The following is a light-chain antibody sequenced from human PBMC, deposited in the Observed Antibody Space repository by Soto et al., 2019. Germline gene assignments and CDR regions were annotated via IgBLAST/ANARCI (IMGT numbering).Light chain of an antibody. CDR2: AAS. V-gene: IGKV1-27*01. J-gene: IGKJ3*01. Sequence: DIQMTQSPTSLSASVGDRVTITCRASQDIRNFVAWYQQKPGKAPKLLIYAASTLQSGVPSRFSGSGSGTDVTLTIHSLQPEDVATYSCQKYSSVPVFGPGTKGEIK. CDR1: QDIRNF. CDR3: QKYSSVPV.